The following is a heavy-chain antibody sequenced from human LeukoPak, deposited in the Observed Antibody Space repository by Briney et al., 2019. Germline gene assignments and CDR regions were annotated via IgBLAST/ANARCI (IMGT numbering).Heavy chain of an antibody. Sequence: ASVKVSCKASGYTFTSYGISWVRQAPGQGLEWMGWISAYNGNTNYAQKLQGRVTMTTDTSTSTAYMELRSLRSDDTAVYYWARESEPYYYGSGSPFPNYYYYGMDVWGQGTTVTVSS. D-gene: IGHD3-10*01. CDR3: ARESEPYYYGSGSPFPNYYYYGMDV. CDR2: ISAYNGNT. J-gene: IGHJ6*02. CDR1: GYTFTSYG. V-gene: IGHV1-18*01.